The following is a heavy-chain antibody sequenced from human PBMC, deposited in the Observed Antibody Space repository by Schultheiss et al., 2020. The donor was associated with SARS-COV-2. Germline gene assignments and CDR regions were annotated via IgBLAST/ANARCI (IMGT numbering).Heavy chain of an antibody. Sequence: ASVKVSCKASGVTFSSYAIYWVRQAPGQGFEWMGWISGYNGYTDYAQKFQGRITMTTDTSTSTAYMELRSLRSDDTAVYYCAKYRGWYARPPLLFDYWGQGILVTVSS. J-gene: IGHJ4*02. D-gene: IGHD6-19*01. CDR2: ISGYNGYT. CDR3: AKYRGWYARPPLLFDY. V-gene: IGHV1-18*01. CDR1: GVTFSSYA.